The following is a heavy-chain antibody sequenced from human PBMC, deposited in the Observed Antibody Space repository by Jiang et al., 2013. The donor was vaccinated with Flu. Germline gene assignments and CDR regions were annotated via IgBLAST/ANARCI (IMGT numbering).Heavy chain of an antibody. CDR1: GFSFRTYG. Sequence: VQLVESGGGVVQPGGSLRLSCEASGFSFRTYGMHWVRHAPGKGLQWVAFIRFDGSETSYADFVKGRFTISRDNSQSMLHLQINRLRPDDTSVYYCAKGPTYNNIGYENFYFYMDVWGKGTSVIVSS. J-gene: IGHJ6*03. CDR2: IRFDGSET. CDR3: AKGPTYNNIGYENFYFYMDV. D-gene: IGHD3-10*01. V-gene: IGHV3-30*02.